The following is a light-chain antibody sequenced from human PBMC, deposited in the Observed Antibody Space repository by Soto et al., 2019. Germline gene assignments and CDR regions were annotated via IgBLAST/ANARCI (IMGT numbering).Light chain of an antibody. CDR3: QQRHMWPIT. Sequence: VFARAPGPLSFSPGETYSLSCRASQRFRGLLAWYQQKPGQAPRLLIDDAYNRATGIPPRFSGSGSGTDFTLTISSLEPEDSAVYYCQQRHMWPITFGQGTRLEIK. CDR2: DAY. J-gene: IGKJ5*01. CDR1: QRFRGL. V-gene: IGKV3-11*01.